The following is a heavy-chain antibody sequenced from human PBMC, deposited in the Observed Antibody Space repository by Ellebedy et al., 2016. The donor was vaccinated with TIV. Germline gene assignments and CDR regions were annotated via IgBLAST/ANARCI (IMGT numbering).Heavy chain of an antibody. V-gene: IGHV3-64D*06. D-gene: IGHD3-10*01. CDR1: GFTFSSTT. Sequence: GESLKISCSASGFTFSSTTMHWVRQAPGKGLEYVSAINTKGGSTYYADSVKGRFTISRDNSKNTLYLQMRSLRTEETALYYCVNDLRYYSGSGLGYWGQGTLVTVSS. CDR3: VNDLRYYSGSGLGY. J-gene: IGHJ4*02. CDR2: INTKGGST.